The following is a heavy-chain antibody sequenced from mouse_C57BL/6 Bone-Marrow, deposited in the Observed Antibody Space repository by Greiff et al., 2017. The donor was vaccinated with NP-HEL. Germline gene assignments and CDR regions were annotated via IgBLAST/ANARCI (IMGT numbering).Heavy chain of an antibody. Sequence: VKLMESGPELVKPGASVKISCKASGYSFTSYYIHWVKQRPGQGLEWIGWIYPGSGNTKYNEKFKGKATLTADTSSSTAYMQLSSLTSEDSAVYYCARGPLYGNYDYWGQGTTLTVSS. J-gene: IGHJ2*01. D-gene: IGHD2-1*01. CDR3: ARGPLYGNYDY. V-gene: IGHV1-66*01. CDR2: IYPGSGNT. CDR1: GYSFTSYY.